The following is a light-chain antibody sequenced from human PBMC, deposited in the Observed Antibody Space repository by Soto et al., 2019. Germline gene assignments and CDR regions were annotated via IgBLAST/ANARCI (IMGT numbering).Light chain of an antibody. CDR3: QQRNNCPVT. J-gene: IGKJ1*01. CDR2: DAS. Sequence: EIVLTQSPATLSWSPGERGTLSCRASQSVSSYLAWYQQKPGQAPRLLIYDASKRATGIPARFTGSGSGTDFTLTISSLEPEDFAIHYCQQRNNCPVTFGQGTRVEIK. CDR1: QSVSSY. V-gene: IGKV3-11*01.